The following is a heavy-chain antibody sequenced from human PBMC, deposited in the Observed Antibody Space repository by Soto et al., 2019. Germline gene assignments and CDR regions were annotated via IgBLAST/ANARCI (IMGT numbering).Heavy chain of an antibody. CDR2: ISYDGSKK. Sequence: QVQLVESGGAVVQPGKSLRLSCAASGFTFNTDGMYWVRQAPGKGLAWVAAISYDGSKKYHADSVKGRFTISRDNSNNTLYLQMNSLRVEDTAVYYCAKDIVRYTYGACDYWGQGALVTVSS. CDR1: GFTFNTDG. V-gene: IGHV3-30*18. J-gene: IGHJ4*02. D-gene: IGHD5-18*01. CDR3: AKDIVRYTYGACDY.